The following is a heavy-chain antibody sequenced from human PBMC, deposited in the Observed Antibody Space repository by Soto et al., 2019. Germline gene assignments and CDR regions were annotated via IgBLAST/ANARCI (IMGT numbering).Heavy chain of an antibody. V-gene: IGHV3-15*01. CDR1: GFTFSNAW. D-gene: IGHD3-22*01. Sequence: LRLSCAASGFTFSNAWMTWVRQAPGKGLEWVGRIKRKSDGGTADYAAPVKGRFTMSRDDSRNTVYLQMNSLKTEDTAVYYCTTDIFEYDSSGYPFWGQGTLVTVSS. CDR2: IKRKSDGGTA. CDR3: TTDIFEYDSSGYPF. J-gene: IGHJ4*02.